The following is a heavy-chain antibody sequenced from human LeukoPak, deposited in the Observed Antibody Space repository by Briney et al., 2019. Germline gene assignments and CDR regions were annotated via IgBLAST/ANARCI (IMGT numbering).Heavy chain of an antibody. CDR2: ISGSGGST. CDR1: GFTFSSYA. J-gene: IGHJ6*02. CDR3: AKASRRGYYYYGMDV. D-gene: IGHD3-16*01. Sequence: GSLRLSCAASGFTFSSYAMSWVRQAPGKGLEWVSAISGSGGSTYYADSVKGRFTISRDNSKNTLYLQMNSLRAEDTAVYYCAKASRRGYYYYGMDVWGQGTTVTVSS. V-gene: IGHV3-23*01.